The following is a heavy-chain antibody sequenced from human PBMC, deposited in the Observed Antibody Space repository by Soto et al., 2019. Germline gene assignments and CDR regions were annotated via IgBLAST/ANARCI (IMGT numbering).Heavy chain of an antibody. Sequence: QVQLQESGPGLVKPSETLSLSCTVSGGSINSYYWSWIRQSPGKRMEWIGYVHHSWGSSYNPSLQSRVAISLDPSKSQFCLKVTSVTATDAAVYYCARQGFGPRHSLVDVWGQGTTVTVSS. J-gene: IGHJ6*01. CDR2: VHHSWGS. CDR1: GGSINSYY. V-gene: IGHV4-59*08. CDR3: ARQGFGPRHSLVDV. D-gene: IGHD3-10*01.